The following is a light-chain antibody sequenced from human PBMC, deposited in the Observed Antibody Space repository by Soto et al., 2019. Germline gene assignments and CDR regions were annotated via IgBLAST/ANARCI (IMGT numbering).Light chain of an antibody. CDR1: QNINNW. Sequence: DIQMTRSPSTLSASIGDRVTITCRASQNINNWIAWYQQKPGKAPKFLIYDASTLESGVPSRFSGSGFGTEFSLTISSMKPDDFGSYYCQHMRTFGQGTKVDIK. J-gene: IGKJ1*01. CDR2: DAS. V-gene: IGKV1-5*01. CDR3: QHMRT.